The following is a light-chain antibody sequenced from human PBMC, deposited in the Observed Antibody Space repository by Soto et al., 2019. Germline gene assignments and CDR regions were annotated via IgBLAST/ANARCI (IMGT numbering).Light chain of an antibody. CDR1: QTISNW. Sequence: DMQMTQSPSTLSGSGGGRVTITCRASQTISNWLAWYQQKPGKAPKLLIYKASTLKSGVPSRFSGSGSGTEFTLTISSLQPDDFATYYCQHYNSYSEAFGQGTKVDIK. CDR3: QHYNSYSEA. J-gene: IGKJ1*01. V-gene: IGKV1-5*03. CDR2: KAS.